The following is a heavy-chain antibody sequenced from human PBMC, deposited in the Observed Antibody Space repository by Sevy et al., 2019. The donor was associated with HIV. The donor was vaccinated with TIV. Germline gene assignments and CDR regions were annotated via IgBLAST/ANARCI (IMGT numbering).Heavy chain of an antibody. CDR2: IWFDGNKK. D-gene: IGHD2-2*01. V-gene: IGHV3-33*08. CDR1: GFSFSDYT. CDR3: VRESPSDWYLDS. Sequence: GGSLRLSCEASGFSFSDYTMTWVRQAPGKGLEWVAAIWFDGNKKYYEDSVKGRFTIFRDNSKSTQYLQMSSLRADDTAVYYCVRESPSDWYLDSWGQGTLVTVSS. J-gene: IGHJ4*02.